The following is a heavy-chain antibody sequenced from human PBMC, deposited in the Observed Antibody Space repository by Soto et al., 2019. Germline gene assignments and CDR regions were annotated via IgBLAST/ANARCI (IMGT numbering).Heavy chain of an antibody. CDR2: ISASGGST. V-gene: IGHV3-23*01. D-gene: IGHD3-10*01. CDR1: GFTFTNYA. Sequence: EVQLLESGGGLVQPGGSLRLSCAASGFTFTNYAMSWVRQAPGKGLEWVSTISASGGSTYHADSVKGRFTISRDNSKNKLSMQMNSLRDEDTAAYYCAKDMRGSVSNYIYGMDVWGQGTTVTVS. CDR3: AKDMRGSVSNYIYGMDV. J-gene: IGHJ6*02.